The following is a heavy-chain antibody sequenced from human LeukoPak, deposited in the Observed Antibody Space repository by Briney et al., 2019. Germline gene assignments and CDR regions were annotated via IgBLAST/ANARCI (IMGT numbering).Heavy chain of an antibody. Sequence: GGSLRLSCAASGFTFNSYWMSWVRRAPGKGLEWVAKISQDGSEKNYVDSVKGRFTISKDNAKNSLDLQMNSLRVEDTAVYYCARGGWGPDYWGQETLVIVSS. D-gene: IGHD6-19*01. V-gene: IGHV3-7*05. CDR2: ISQDGSEK. CDR1: GFTFNSYW. J-gene: IGHJ4*02. CDR3: ARGGWGPDY.